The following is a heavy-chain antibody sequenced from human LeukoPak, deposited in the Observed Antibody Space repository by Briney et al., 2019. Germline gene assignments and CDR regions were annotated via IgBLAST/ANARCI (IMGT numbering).Heavy chain of an antibody. Sequence: SETLSLTCTVSGGSISSSSYYWGWIRQPPGKGLEWIGSIYHSGSTYYNPSLKSRVTISVDTSKNQFSLKLSSVTAADTAVYYCARCSSSSVRLIDYWGQGTLVTVSS. J-gene: IGHJ4*02. D-gene: IGHD6-6*01. CDR1: GGSISSSSYY. CDR3: ARCSSSSVRLIDY. CDR2: IYHSGST. V-gene: IGHV4-39*07.